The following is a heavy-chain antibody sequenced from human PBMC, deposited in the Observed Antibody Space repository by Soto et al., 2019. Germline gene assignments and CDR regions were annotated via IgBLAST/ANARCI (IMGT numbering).Heavy chain of an antibody. CDR2: INADFGGT. Sequence: QMQLVQSGAEVKKPGASVKVSCKASGFIFTDYYIHWVRQAPGQGPEWMGWINADFGGTRYAEGFQGRLIMTRATSISTAVMELSGLRSDDTAIYYCVTQSLRGTTYYGMDVWGQGTTVIVSS. CDR1: GFIFTDYY. CDR3: VTQSLRGTTYYGMDV. D-gene: IGHD1-7*01. V-gene: IGHV1-2*02. J-gene: IGHJ6*02.